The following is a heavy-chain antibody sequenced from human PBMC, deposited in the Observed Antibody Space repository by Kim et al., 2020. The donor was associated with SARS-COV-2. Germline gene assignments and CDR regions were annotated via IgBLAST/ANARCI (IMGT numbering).Heavy chain of an antibody. J-gene: IGHJ4*02. Sequence: VKGRFTNSRDDYKNALYLKMNSLRAEDTAVYYCAKLSLSRLGELSAAFDYWGQGTLVTVSS. D-gene: IGHD3-16*02. CDR3: AKLSLSRLGELSAAFDY. V-gene: IGHV3-23*01.